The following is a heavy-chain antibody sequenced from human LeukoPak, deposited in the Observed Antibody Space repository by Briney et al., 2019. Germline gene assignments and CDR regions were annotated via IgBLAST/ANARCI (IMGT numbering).Heavy chain of an antibody. Sequence: ASVKVSCKASGYTFTSYYMHWVRQAPGQGLEWMGIINPSGGSTSYAQKLQGRVTMTTDTSTSTAYMELRSLRSDDTAVYYCASSPIFGVVIIQYYFDYWGQGTLVTVSS. CDR3: ASSPIFGVVIIQYYFDY. J-gene: IGHJ4*02. CDR2: INPSGGST. CDR1: GYTFTSYY. D-gene: IGHD3-3*01. V-gene: IGHV1-46*01.